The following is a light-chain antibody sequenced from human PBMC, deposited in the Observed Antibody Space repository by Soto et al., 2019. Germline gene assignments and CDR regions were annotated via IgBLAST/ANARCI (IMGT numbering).Light chain of an antibody. V-gene: IGLV3-1*01. CDR1: KLGEKY. Sequence: SYELTQAPSVSVSPGQTASITCSGNKLGEKYASWYQQRPGQSPVLLIYQDTKRPSGIPERFSGSNSGNTATLTISGTQAMDEADYYCQAWDSSTEVIFSGGTQLTVL. CDR2: QDT. J-gene: IGLJ2*01. CDR3: QAWDSSTEVI.